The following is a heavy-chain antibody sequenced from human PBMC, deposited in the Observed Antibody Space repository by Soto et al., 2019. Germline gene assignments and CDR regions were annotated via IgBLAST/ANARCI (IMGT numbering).Heavy chain of an antibody. V-gene: IGHV1-18*01. D-gene: IGHD4-17*01. Sequence: ASVKVSCKASGYTFTSYVISWVRQAPGQGLEWMGWISAYNGNTNYAQKLQGRVTMTTDTSTSTAYMELRSLRSDDTAVYYCARIGSVTRAMGYYYYYGMDVWGQGTTVTVSS. J-gene: IGHJ6*02. CDR3: ARIGSVTRAMGYYYYYGMDV. CDR2: ISAYNGNT. CDR1: GYTFTSYV.